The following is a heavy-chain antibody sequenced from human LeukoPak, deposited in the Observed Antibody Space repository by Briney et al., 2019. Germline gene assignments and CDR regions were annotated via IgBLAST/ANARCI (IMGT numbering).Heavy chain of an antibody. CDR3: ATDPDSSGYYYPIFDY. V-gene: IGHV3-33*01. CDR1: GFTFSSYG. CDR2: IWYDGSNK. J-gene: IGHJ4*02. D-gene: IGHD3-22*01. Sequence: GGSLRLSCAASGFTFSSYGMHWVRQAPGKGLEWVAVIWYDGSNKYYADSVKGRFTISRDNSKNTLYLQMNSLRAEDTAVYYCATDPDSSGYYYPIFDYWGQGTLVTVSS.